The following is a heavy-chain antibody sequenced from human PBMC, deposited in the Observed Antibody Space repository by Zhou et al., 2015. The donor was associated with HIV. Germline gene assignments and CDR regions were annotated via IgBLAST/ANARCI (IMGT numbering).Heavy chain of an antibody. V-gene: IGHV1-69*01. CDR3: ARELVPDGYGDRGTEYYFDY. J-gene: IGHJ4*02. Sequence: QVQLVQSGAEVKKPGSSVKVSCKASGGTFSSYAISWVRQAPGQGLEWMGGIIPIFGTANYAQKFQGRVTITADESTSTAYMELSSLRSEDTAVYYCARELVPDGYGDRGTEYYFDYWGQGTLVTVSS. CDR1: GGTFSSYA. D-gene: IGHD4-17*01. CDR2: IIPIFGTA.